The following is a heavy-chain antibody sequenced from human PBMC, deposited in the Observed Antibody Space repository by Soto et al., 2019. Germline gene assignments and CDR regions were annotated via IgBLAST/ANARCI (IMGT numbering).Heavy chain of an antibody. CDR1: GSTFSDYY. CDR3: ARGPAWEPGLSTFYAMGV. D-gene: IGHD1-26*01. CDR2: ISNSGSTK. J-gene: IGHJ6*02. Sequence: WGSLRLSCAASGSTFSDYYMSWIRQAPGKGLEWVSYISNSGSTKFYADSVTGRFTISRDNAKNSLHLQMNSLRVDDTAVYFCARGPAWEPGLSTFYAMGVWGQGTTVTVSS. V-gene: IGHV3-11*01.